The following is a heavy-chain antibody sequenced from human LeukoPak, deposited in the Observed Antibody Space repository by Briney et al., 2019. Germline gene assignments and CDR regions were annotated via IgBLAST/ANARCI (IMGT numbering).Heavy chain of an antibody. CDR3: ARQGPGYCGSTSCYGVDY. CDR1: GYTFTSYD. CDR2: INTDTGNP. Sequence: ASVKVSCKASGYTFTSYDMNWVRQAPGQGLEWMGWINTDTGNPTYAQGFTGRFVFSLDTSVSTAYLQISSLKAEDTAVYYCARQGPGYCGSTSCYGVDYWGQGTLVTVSS. D-gene: IGHD2-2*01. J-gene: IGHJ4*02. V-gene: IGHV7-4-1*02.